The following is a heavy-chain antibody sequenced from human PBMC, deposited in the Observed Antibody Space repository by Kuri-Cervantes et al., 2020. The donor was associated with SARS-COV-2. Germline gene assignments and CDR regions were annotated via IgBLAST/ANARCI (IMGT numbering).Heavy chain of an antibody. J-gene: IGHJ6*03. CDR2: IWYDGSNK. Sequence: GGSLRLSCAASGFTFSSYGTHGVRQAPGKGLEWVAVIWYDGSNKYYADSVKGRFTISRDNSKNTLYLQMNSLSAEDTAVYHCARDLVVSSGWDYYMDVWGKGTTVTVSS. V-gene: IGHV3-33*01. CDR1: GFTFSSYG. D-gene: IGHD6-19*01. CDR3: ARDLVVSSGWDYYMDV.